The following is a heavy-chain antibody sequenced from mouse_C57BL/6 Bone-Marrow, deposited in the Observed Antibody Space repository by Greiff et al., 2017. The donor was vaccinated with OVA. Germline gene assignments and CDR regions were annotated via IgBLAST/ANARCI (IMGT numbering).Heavy chain of an antibody. CDR3: ARWGYYGSSLYYAMDY. CDR1: GYTFTSYW. J-gene: IGHJ4*01. CDR2: IHPNSGST. D-gene: IGHD1-1*01. V-gene: IGHV1-64*01. Sequence: QVQLQQPGAELVKPGASVKLSCKASGYTFTSYWMHWVKQRPGQGLEWIGMIHPNSGSTNYNEKFKSKATLTVDKSSSTAYMQLSRLTSEDSAVYYCARWGYYGSSLYYAMDYWGQGTSVTVSS.